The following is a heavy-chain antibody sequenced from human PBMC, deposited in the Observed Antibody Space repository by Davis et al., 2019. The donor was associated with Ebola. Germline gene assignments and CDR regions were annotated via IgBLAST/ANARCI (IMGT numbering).Heavy chain of an antibody. CDR2: IYYSGST. V-gene: IGHV4-34*01. D-gene: IGHD1-1*01. CDR3: AGEKLELTYYYGMDV. Sequence: MPSETLSLTCAVYGESFSGFQWSWIRQSPGKGLEWIGSIYYSGSTYYNPSLKSRVTISVDTSKNQFSLKLSSVTAADTAVYYCAGEKLELTYYYGMDVWGQGTTVTVSS. J-gene: IGHJ6*02. CDR1: GESFSGFQ.